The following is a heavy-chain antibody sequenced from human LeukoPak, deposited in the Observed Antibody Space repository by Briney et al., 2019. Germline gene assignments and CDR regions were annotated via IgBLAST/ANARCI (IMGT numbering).Heavy chain of an antibody. CDR3: ARDLKYCSSTSCSTSDAFDI. J-gene: IGHJ3*02. D-gene: IGHD2-2*01. CDR1: GGSISSYY. Sequence: SETLSLTCTVSGGSISSYYWSWIRQPPGKGLEWIGYIYYSGSTNYNPSLKSRVTISVDTSKNQFSLKLSSVTAADTAVYYCARDLKYCSSTSCSTSDAFDIWGQGTMVTVSS. CDR2: IYYSGST. V-gene: IGHV4-59*01.